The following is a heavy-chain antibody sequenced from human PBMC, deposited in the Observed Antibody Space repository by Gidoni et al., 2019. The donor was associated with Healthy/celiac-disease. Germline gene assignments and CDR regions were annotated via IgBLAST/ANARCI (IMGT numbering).Heavy chain of an antibody. V-gene: IGHV1-69*01. CDR1: GGTFSSYA. D-gene: IGHD2-15*01. J-gene: IGHJ5*02. CDR2: IIPIFGTA. CDR3: ARGHCSGGSCYRTPEEYNWFDP. Sequence: QVQLVQSGAEVKKPGSSVKVSCKASGGTFSSYAISWVRQAPGQGLEWMGGIIPIFGTANYAQKFQGRVTITADESTSTAYMELSSLRSEDTAVYYCARGHCSGGSCYRTPEEYNWFDPWGQGTLVTVSS.